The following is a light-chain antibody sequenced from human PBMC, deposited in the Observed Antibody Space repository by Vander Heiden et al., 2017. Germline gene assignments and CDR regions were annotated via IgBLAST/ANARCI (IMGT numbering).Light chain of an antibody. CDR2: DVS. CDR3: CSYAGSYTFVV. J-gene: IGLJ2*01. V-gene: IGLV2-11*01. Sequence: QSALTQPRSVSGSPGQSVPISCTGTSSDVGGYNYVSWYQQHPGKAPKLMIYDVSKRPSGVPDRLSGSKSGNTASLTISGLQAEDEADYYCCSYAGSYTFVVFGGGTKLTVL. CDR1: SSDVGGYNY.